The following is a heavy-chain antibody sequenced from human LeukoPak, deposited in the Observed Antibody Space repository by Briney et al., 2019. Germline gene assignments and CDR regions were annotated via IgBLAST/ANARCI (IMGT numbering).Heavy chain of an antibody. V-gene: IGHV1-2*02. CDR3: ARIMVRGIFDLFGY. D-gene: IGHD3-10*01. J-gene: IGHJ4*02. Sequence: ASVKVCCKASGYTFTDYHMHWVRQAPGQGLEWMGWINPNNGGTNYAQKFQGRVTMTRDTSISTAYMEVSRLRSDDTAVYYCARIMVRGIFDLFGYRGQGTLVTVSS. CDR2: INPNNGGT. CDR1: GYTFTDYH.